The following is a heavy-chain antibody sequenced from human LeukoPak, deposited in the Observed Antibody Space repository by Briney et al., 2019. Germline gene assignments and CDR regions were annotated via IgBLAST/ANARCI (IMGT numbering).Heavy chain of an antibody. V-gene: IGHV3-21*01. D-gene: IGHD3-9*01. CDR1: EFTFSSYS. CDR3: AREGDFDWLFVDY. J-gene: IGHJ4*02. CDR2: ISSSSSYI. Sequence: GGSLRLSCAASEFTFSSYSMNWVRQAPGKGLEWVSSISSSSSYIYYADSVKGRFTISRDNAKNSLYLQMNSLRAEDTAVYYCAREGDFDWLFVDYWGQGTLVTVSS.